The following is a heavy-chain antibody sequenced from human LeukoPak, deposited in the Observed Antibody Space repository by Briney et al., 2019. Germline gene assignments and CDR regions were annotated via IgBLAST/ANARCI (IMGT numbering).Heavy chain of an antibody. CDR2: IYTSGTT. CDR1: GGSVRRGNYY. Sequence: PSETLSLTCTVSGGSVRRGNYYWTWIRQPAGSRLEWIGRIYTSGTTDYNPSLRTRVTISVDASRNQFSLNLGSVTAADTAVYYCARWSGSVTARNYYYYMDVWGEGTTVTVSS. CDR3: ARWSGSVTARNYYYYMDV. D-gene: IGHD6-6*01. J-gene: IGHJ6*03. V-gene: IGHV4-61*02.